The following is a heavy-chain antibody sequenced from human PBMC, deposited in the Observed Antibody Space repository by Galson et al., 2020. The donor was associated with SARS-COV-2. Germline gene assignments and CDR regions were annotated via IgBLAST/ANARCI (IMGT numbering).Heavy chain of an antibody. J-gene: IGHJ1*01. V-gene: IGHV4-39*01. CDR2: ISKGGYT. D-gene: IGHD6-13*01. Sequence: ASETLSLTCSVSGGPVSSGSYYWGWLRQAPGKGLEYIGSISKGGYTYYNPSLESRVTVSLDMSKNQFSLRLNSVTAADTAVYYCASLNDSWEGFYFQCWGQGTLVAVSS. CDR1: GGPVSSGSYY. CDR3: ASLNDSWEGFYFQC.